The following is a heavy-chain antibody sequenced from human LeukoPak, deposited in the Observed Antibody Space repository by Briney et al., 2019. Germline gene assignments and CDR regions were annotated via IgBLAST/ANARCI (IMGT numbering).Heavy chain of an antibody. CDR1: GYSFTTYG. D-gene: IGHD2/OR15-2a*01. J-gene: IGHJ4*02. CDR3: ARSEYSNPYFDL. V-gene: IGHV1-18*01. CDR2: ISPSNGNT. Sequence: ASVKVSCKTSGYSFTTYGINWVRQAPGQGLEWMGWISPSNGNTDYAQRLQDRVTMTTDPSTATAYMELRSLRSDDTAFYYCARSEYSNPYFDLWGQGTLVTVSS.